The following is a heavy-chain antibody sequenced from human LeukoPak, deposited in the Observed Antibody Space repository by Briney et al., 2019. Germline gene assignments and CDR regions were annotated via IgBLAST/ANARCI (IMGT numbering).Heavy chain of an antibody. D-gene: IGHD1-20*01. CDR1: GYSISNGYH. V-gene: IGHV4-38-2*01. CDR3: ARVNWICDY. CDR2: IYRSGST. J-gene: IGHJ4*02. Sequence: SETLSLTCAVSGYSISNGYHWGWIRQPPGKGLEWIGSIYRSGSTYYNPSLKSRVTISVDTSKTHFSLRLSSVTAADTAVYSCARVNWICDYWGQGTLVTVSS.